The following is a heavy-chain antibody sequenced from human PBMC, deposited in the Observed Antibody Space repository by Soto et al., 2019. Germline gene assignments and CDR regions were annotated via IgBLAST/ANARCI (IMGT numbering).Heavy chain of an antibody. CDR1: GYTFTSYG. V-gene: IGHV1-18*01. Sequence: ASVKVSCKASGYTFTSYGISWVRQAPGQGLEWMGWINAGIGDTQYSQKFQGRVTITRDTSASTAYMELSSLRSDDTAVYYCATGTAMVFNWGQGTLVTVSS. D-gene: IGHD5-18*01. CDR2: INAGIGDT. CDR3: ATGTAMVFN. J-gene: IGHJ4*02.